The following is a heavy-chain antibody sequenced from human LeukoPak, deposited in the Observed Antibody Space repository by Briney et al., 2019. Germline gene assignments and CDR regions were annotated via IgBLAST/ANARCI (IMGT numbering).Heavy chain of an antibody. J-gene: IGHJ4*02. CDR2: ISSNGDAT. D-gene: IGHD1-7*01. Sequence: GGSLRLSRAASGFTFSNYALHWVRQAPGKGREYVSAISSNGDATFYANSVKGRFTISRDNSKNTLYLQMGSLRAEDMAVYYCVRVGNYREFDYWGQGTLVTVSS. CDR1: GFTFSNYA. V-gene: IGHV3-64*01. CDR3: VRVGNYREFDY.